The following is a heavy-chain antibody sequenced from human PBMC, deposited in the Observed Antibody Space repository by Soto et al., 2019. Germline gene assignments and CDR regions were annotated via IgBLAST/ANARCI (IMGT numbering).Heavy chain of an antibody. D-gene: IGHD1-26*01. CDR2: ISYDEINK. V-gene: IGHV3-30*18. J-gene: IGHJ1*01. CDR1: GFTFSTYG. CDR3: AKGVLVTTTYFHY. Sequence: PGGSLRLSCAASGFTFSTYGMHWVLQAPGKGLEWVAVISYDEINKYYADSVKGRFTISRDNSKNTLYLQMNSLGPEDTALYYCAKGVLVTTTYFHYWGQGTLVTVSS.